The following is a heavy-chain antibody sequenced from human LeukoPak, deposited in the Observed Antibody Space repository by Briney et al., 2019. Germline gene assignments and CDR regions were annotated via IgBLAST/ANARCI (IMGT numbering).Heavy chain of an antibody. CDR1: GFTFDDYG. D-gene: IGHD6-13*01. CDR2: INWNGGST. CDR3: ARDHRIAAAGTVFDY. V-gene: IGHV3-20*04. Sequence: PGGSLRLSCAASGFTFDDYGMSWVRQAPGKGLEWVSGINWNGGSTGYADSVKGRLTISRDNAKNSLYLQMNSLRAEDTALYYCARDHRIAAAGTVFDYWGQGTLVTVSS. J-gene: IGHJ4*02.